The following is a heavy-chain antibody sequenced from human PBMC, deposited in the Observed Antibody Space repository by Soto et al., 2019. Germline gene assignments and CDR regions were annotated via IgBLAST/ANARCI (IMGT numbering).Heavy chain of an antibody. CDR1: GYTFTAYY. V-gene: IGHV1-2*02. J-gene: IGHJ4*02. CDR3: ARAVHTMIQGVRFRVDQ. D-gene: IGHD3-10*01. CDR2: INPNGGGT. Sequence: ASEKVSCKASGYTFTAYYIHWVRQAPGQGLEWMGWINPNGGGTKYAQKFQGRVTMTRDTSINTAYMELTRLTSDDTAVYYCARAVHTMIQGVRFRVDQWGQGTLVTVSS.